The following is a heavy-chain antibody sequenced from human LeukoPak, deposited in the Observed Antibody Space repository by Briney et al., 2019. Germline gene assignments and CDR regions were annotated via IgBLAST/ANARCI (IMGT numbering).Heavy chain of an antibody. D-gene: IGHD6-13*01. Sequence: GGSLRLSCAASGFTFSSYWMHWVRQAPGKGLEWVGFIRSKAYGGTTEYAASVKGRFTISRDDSISIAYLQMNSLKTEDTAVYYCTRAESSSWYYFDYWGQGTLVTVSS. J-gene: IGHJ4*02. CDR1: GFTFSSYW. V-gene: IGHV3-49*04. CDR2: IRSKAYGGTT. CDR3: TRAESSSWYYFDY.